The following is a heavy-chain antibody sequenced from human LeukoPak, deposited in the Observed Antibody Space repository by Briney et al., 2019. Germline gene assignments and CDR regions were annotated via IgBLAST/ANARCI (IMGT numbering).Heavy chain of an antibody. CDR1: GYTFSTYP. CDR3: ARADSSSYNWYFDY. J-gene: IGHJ4*02. Sequence: GASVKVSCTASGYTFSTYPMNWVRQAPGQRLEWMGWINAGNGNTKYSQKFQGRVTITRDTSASSAYMELSSLRSEDTAVYYCARADSSSYNWYFDYWGQGTLVTVSS. D-gene: IGHD6-13*01. CDR2: INAGNGNT. V-gene: IGHV1-3*01.